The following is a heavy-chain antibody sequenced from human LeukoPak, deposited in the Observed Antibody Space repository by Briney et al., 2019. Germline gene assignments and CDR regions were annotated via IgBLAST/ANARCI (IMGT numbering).Heavy chain of an antibody. V-gene: IGHV3-23*01. Sequence: GGSLRLSCAASGFTFSTYAMSWVRQAPGKGLEWVSGISGSGGSTFYADSVKGRFTISRDNSKNTLYLQMNSLRAEDTAVYYCATSWILMVTGAFDIWGQGTMVTVSS. CDR1: GFTFSTYA. J-gene: IGHJ3*02. D-gene: IGHD5-18*01. CDR3: ATSWILMVTGAFDI. CDR2: ISGSGGST.